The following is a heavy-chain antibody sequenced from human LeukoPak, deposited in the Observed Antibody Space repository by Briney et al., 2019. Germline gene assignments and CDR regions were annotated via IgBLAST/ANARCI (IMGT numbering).Heavy chain of an antibody. CDR3: ARSSSSSWLIFDY. CDR2: IYYSGST. V-gene: IGHV4-59*08. J-gene: IGHJ4*02. D-gene: IGHD6-13*01. Sequence: SETLSLTCTVSGGSISSYYWSWIRQPPGRGLEWIGYIYYSGSTNYNPSLKSRVTISVDTSKNQFSLKLSSVTAADTAVYYCARSSSSSWLIFDYWGQGTLVTASS. CDR1: GGSISSYY.